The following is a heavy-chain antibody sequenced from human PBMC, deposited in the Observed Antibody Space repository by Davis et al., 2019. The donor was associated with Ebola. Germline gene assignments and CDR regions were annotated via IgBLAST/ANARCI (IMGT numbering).Heavy chain of an antibody. V-gene: IGHV4-61*01. CDR3: ARQGYYYDSSGYYKWFDP. CDR1: GGSVSSDSYY. J-gene: IGHJ5*02. D-gene: IGHD3-22*01. Sequence: SETLSLTCTVFGGSVSSDSYYWSWIRQPPGKGLEWIGYLFHTGSTTYSPSLRSRVTISVDTSRNQFSLKLSSVTAADTAVYYCARQGYYYDSSGYYKWFDPWGQGTLVTVSS. CDR2: LFHTGST.